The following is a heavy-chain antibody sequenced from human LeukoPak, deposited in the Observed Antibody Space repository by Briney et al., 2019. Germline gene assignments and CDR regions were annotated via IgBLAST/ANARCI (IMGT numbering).Heavy chain of an antibody. CDR3: ARTTEAHSWRTRYYDYYMDV. CDR2: IYYSGST. V-gene: IGHV4-59*01. J-gene: IGHJ6*03. CDR1: GGSISSYY. Sequence: SETLSLTCTVAGGSISSYYWSWIRQPPGKGLEWIGYIYYSGSTNYTPSLKSRVTISVDTSKNQFSLKRSAVTAADTAVYYCARTTEAHSWRTRYYDYYMDVWGKGTTVTVSS. D-gene: IGHD6-13*01.